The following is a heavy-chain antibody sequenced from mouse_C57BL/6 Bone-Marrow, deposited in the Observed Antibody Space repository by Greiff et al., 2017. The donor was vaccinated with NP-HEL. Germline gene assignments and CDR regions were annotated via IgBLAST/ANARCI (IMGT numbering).Heavy chain of an antibody. Sequence: QVQLKESGPELVKPGASVKISCKASGYAFSSSWMNWVKQRPGKGLEWIGRIYPGGGDTNYNGKFKGKATLTADKSSSTAYMQLSSLTSEDSAVYSCARELRRSSDYWGQGTLVTVSA. CDR3: ARELRRSSDY. V-gene: IGHV1-82*01. CDR2: IYPGGGDT. J-gene: IGHJ3*01. CDR1: GYAFSSSW. D-gene: IGHD3-2*02.